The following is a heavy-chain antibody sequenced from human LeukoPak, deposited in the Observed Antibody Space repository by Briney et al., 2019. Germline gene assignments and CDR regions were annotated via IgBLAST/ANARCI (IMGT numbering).Heavy chain of an antibody. V-gene: IGHV4-39*07. CDR3: ARIIAVAGTVDY. Sequence: SETLSLTCTVSGGSISSGSYYWGWIRQPPGKGLEWIGSIYHSGSTYYNPSLKSRVTISVDTSKNQFSLKLSSVTAADTAVYYCARIIAVAGTVDYWGQGTLVTVSS. J-gene: IGHJ4*02. CDR2: IYHSGST. CDR1: GGSISSGSYY. D-gene: IGHD6-19*01.